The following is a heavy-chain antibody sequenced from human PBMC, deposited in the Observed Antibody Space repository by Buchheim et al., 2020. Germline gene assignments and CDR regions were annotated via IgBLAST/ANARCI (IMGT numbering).Heavy chain of an antibody. CDR2: INPDGSQK. CDR3: ARANFDL. D-gene: IGHD3-3*01. J-gene: IGHJ4*02. Sequence: EVHLVESGGGLVQPGGSLRLSCVVSGFTFNSQWMSWVRQAPGKGLEWVANINPDGSQKYYVDSVKGRFTISRGVAVNSLYLQMNSLRAEDTAVYYCARANFDLRGQGTL. V-gene: IGHV3-7*01. CDR1: GFTFNSQW.